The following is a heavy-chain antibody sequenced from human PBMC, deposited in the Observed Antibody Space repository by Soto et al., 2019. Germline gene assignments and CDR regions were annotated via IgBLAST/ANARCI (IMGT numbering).Heavy chain of an antibody. CDR1: GYTFTSYG. Sequence: QVQLVQSGAEVKKPGASVKVSCKASGYTFTSYGISWVRQAPGQGLEWMGWISAYNGNTNYAQKLQGRVTMTTDTARSTAYVELRSRRSDDTAVYYCAVGSWPTEYYFAYWGQGTRVTVSS. V-gene: IGHV1-18*01. J-gene: IGHJ4*02. CDR3: AVGSWPTEYYFAY. D-gene: IGHD6-13*01. CDR2: ISAYNGNT.